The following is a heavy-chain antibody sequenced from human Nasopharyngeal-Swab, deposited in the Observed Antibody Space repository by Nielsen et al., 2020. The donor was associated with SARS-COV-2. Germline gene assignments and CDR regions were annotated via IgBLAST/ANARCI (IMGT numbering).Heavy chain of an antibody. CDR2: FDPEDGET. D-gene: IGHD6-19*01. CDR1: GYTLTELS. J-gene: IGHJ5*02. Sequence: ASVKVSCKVSGYTLTELSMHWVRQAPGKGLEWMGGFDPEDGETIYAQKFQGRVTMTEDTSTDTAYVELSSLRSEDTAVYYCATGQQWLVQWFDPWGQGTLVTVSS. V-gene: IGHV1-24*01. CDR3: ATGQQWLVQWFDP.